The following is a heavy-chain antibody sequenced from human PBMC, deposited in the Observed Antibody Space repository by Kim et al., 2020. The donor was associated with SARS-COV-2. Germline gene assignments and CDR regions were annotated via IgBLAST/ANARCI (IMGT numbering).Heavy chain of an antibody. J-gene: IGHJ5*02. Sequence: KSRVTIAVDTSKNQFSLKLSSVTAADTAVYYCARRGKSSGGTPVSFWFDPWGQGTLVTVSS. V-gene: IGHV4-39*01. CDR3: ARRGKSSGGTPVSFWFDP. D-gene: IGHD6-19*01.